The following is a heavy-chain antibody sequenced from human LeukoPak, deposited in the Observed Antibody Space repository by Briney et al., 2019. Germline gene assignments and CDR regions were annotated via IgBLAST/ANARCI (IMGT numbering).Heavy chain of an antibody. CDR3: TTGNWGSFSY. J-gene: IGHJ4*02. V-gene: IGHV3-15*01. CDR2: IKSKTDGGTT. D-gene: IGHD7-27*01. Sequence: GGSLRLSCAASGFTSSNAWMNWVRQAPGKGLEWVGRIKSKTDGGTTDYAAPVKGRFTISRDDSRHTLYLQVNSLKTEDTAVYYCTTGNWGSFSYWGQGTLVTVSS. CDR1: GFTSSNAW.